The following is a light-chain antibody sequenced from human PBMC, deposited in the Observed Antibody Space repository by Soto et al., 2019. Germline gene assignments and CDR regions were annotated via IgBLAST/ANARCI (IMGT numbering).Light chain of an antibody. CDR2: AAS. CDR1: HGIRNF. J-gene: IGKJ1*01. Sequence: DIQMTHAPSSLSASVGDRVTITCRESHGIRNFLAWYQQKPGKVPKLLIYAASTLQSGVPSRFSGSGSGTDFTLTIINLQPEDVATYYCQKYDISPATFGQGTKVDIK. CDR3: QKYDISPAT. V-gene: IGKV1-27*01.